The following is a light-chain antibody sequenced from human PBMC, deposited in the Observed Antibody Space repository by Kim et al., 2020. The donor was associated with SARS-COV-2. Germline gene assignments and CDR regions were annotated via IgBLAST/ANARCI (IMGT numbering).Light chain of an antibody. V-gene: IGLV3-25*03. CDR1: ALPKQY. CDR2: KDS. J-gene: IGLJ3*02. Sequence: TGQTARITCSGDALPKQYAYWYQQKPGQAPVLVIYKDSERPSGIPERFSGSSSGTTVTLTISGVQAEDEADYYCQSADSSGTYQVFGGGTKLTVL. CDR3: QSADSSGTYQV.